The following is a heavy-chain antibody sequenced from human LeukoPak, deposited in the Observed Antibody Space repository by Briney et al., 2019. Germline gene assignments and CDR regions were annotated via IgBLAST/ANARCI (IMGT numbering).Heavy chain of an antibody. D-gene: IGHD3-22*01. CDR1: GYTFTGYF. Sequence: ASVKVSCKASGYTFTGYFLHWVRQAPGQGLEWMAWINPNSGGTNYAQRFQGRVSMTRDTSISTAYMELSRLRSDDTAVYYCARIISSGYNYGMDVWGQGTTVTVSS. J-gene: IGHJ6*02. CDR2: INPNSGGT. V-gene: IGHV1-2*02. CDR3: ARIISSGYNYGMDV.